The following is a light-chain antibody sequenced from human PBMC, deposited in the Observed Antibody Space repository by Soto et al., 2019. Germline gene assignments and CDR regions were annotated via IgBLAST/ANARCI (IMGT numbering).Light chain of an antibody. CDR3: QQYNTFAT. V-gene: IGKV1-5*01. Sequence: QLTSSPTTLYEAIRDSDTTTFRASQNMRNLLAWYQQKPGKAPKPLIYDASTLKTGVPSRFSGSGSGSEFNFTISGLQPDDFATYFCQQYNTFATFCQGRRLE. J-gene: IGKJ5*01. CDR1: QNMRNL. CDR2: DAS.